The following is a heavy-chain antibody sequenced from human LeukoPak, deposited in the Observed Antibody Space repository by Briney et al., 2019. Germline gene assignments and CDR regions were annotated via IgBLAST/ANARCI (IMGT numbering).Heavy chain of an antibody. CDR2: FDPEDGET. D-gene: IGHD5-18*01. CDR1: GYTLTESS. Sequence: GASVKVSCKVSGYTLTESSMHWVRQAPGKGLEWMGGFDPEDGETIYAQKFQGRVTMTEDTSTDTAYMELSSLRSEDTAVYYCATDLIGDTAMGEQIDYWGQGTLVTVSS. J-gene: IGHJ4*02. CDR3: ATDLIGDTAMGEQIDY. V-gene: IGHV1-24*01.